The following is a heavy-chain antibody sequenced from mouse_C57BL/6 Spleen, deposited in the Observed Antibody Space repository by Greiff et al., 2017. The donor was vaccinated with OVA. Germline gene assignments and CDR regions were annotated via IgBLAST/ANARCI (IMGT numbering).Heavy chain of an antibody. J-gene: IGHJ4*01. D-gene: IGHD1-1*01. Sequence: QVQLQQSGAELARPGASVKLSCKASGYTFTSYGISWVKQRTGQGLEWIGEIYPRSGNTYYNEKFKGKATLTADKSSSTAYMELRSLTSEDSAVYFCARRDSSYPEWAMDYWGQGTSVTVSS. CDR3: ARRDSSYPEWAMDY. CDR1: GYTFTSYG. CDR2: IYPRSGNT. V-gene: IGHV1-81*01.